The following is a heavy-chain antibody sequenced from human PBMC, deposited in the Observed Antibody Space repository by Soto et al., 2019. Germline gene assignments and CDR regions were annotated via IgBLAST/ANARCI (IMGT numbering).Heavy chain of an antibody. CDR2: ISSSSSYI. J-gene: IGHJ6*02. CDR3: ARGTRGYSGYDSIPYYYYGMDV. CDR1: GFTFSSYS. V-gene: IGHV3-21*01. D-gene: IGHD5-12*01. Sequence: EVQLVESGGGLVKPGGSLRLSCAASGFTFSSYSMNWVRQAPGKGLEWVSSISSSSSYIYYADSVKGRFTISRDNAKNSLYLQMNSLRAEDTAVYYCARGTRGYSGYDSIPYYYYGMDVWGQGTTVTVSS.